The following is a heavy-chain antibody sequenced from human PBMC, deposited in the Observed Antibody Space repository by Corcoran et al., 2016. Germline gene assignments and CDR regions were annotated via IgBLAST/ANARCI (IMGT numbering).Heavy chain of an antibody. CDR1: GYTFTYYA. Sequence: QVQLVQSATEVKKPGASVKVSCKASGYTFTYYAMHWVRQAPGQSLEWMGWLNTANGDTKYSQKFQDRLTITRDTSASTTYMDLSSLRSEETAIYCGARDRADIATGGGPVGDWGQGTLVTVSS. V-gene: IGHV1-3*04. CDR2: LNTANGDT. J-gene: IGHJ4*02. D-gene: IGHD3-9*01. CDR3: ARDRADIATGGGPVGD.